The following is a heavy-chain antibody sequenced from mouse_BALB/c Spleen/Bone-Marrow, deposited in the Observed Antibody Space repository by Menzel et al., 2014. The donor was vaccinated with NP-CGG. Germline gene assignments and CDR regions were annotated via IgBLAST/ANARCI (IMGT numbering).Heavy chain of an antibody. Sequence: DVQLQESGGGLVKPGGSLKLSCAASGFTFSSYTMSWVRQTPEKRLEWVATISTGGSYTDYPDSVKGRFTISRDNAKNTLYLQISSLKSEDTAMYYCTRDQRYGNYIYAMDYWGQGTSVTVSS. D-gene: IGHD2-10*02. J-gene: IGHJ4*01. V-gene: IGHV5-6-4*01. CDR1: GFTFSSYT. CDR2: ISTGGSYT. CDR3: TRDQRYGNYIYAMDY.